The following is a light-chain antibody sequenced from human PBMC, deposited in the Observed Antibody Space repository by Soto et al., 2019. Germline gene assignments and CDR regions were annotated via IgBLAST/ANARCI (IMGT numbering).Light chain of an antibody. V-gene: IGKV1-9*01. CDR1: QGISTY. J-gene: IGKJ3*01. Sequence: DIQLTQSPSFLSASVGDRVTITCRASQGISTYLAWYQQKPGAVPKVLIYAASTLQSGVPSRFSGSGSGTEFTLTISSLQPEDFATYYCQQLNSYPLTFGPGTKVGIK. CDR3: QQLNSYPLT. CDR2: AAS.